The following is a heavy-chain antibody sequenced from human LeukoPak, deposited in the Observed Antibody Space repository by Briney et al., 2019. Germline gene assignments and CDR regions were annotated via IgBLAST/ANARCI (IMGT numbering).Heavy chain of an antibody. CDR1: GGSISSYY. CDR2: TYYRSKWYN. CDR3: ARGGVRRAAAGSLSFDY. D-gene: IGHD6-13*01. Sequence: SETLSLTCTVSGGSISSYYWNWIRQSPSRGLEWLGRTYYRSKWYNDYAVSVKSRITINPDTSKNQFSLQLNSVTPEDTAVYYCARGGVRRAAAGSLSFDYWGQGTLVTVSS. V-gene: IGHV6-1*01. J-gene: IGHJ4*02.